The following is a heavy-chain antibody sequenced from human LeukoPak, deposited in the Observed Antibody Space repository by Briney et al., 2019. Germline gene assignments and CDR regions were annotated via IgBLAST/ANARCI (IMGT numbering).Heavy chain of an antibody. J-gene: IGHJ4*02. CDR2: IYPGDSDT. Sequence: GESLKISCKGSRYTFTSYWIGWVRRMPGKGLEWMGIIYPGDSDTRYSPSFQGQVTISADKSTSTAYLQWSSLKASDTAMYYCARLSGSYWDYFDYWGQGTLVTVPS. V-gene: IGHV5-51*01. CDR3: ARLSGSYWDYFDY. D-gene: IGHD1-26*01. CDR1: RYTFTSYW.